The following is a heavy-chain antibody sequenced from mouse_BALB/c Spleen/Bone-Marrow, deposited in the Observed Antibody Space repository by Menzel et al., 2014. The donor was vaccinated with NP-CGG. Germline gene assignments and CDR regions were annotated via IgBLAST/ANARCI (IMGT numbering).Heavy chain of an antibody. J-gene: IGHJ4*01. V-gene: IGHV2-2*02. CDR2: IWSGGST. Sequence: QVQLKESGPGLVQPSQSLSIPCTVSGFSLTSYGVHWVRQSPGKGLEWLGVIWSGGSTDYNAAFISRLSISKDNSKSQVFFKMNSLQANDTAIYYCASPYYGNYVYAMDYWGQGTSVTVSS. CDR1: GFSLTSYG. CDR3: ASPYYGNYVYAMDY. D-gene: IGHD2-10*01.